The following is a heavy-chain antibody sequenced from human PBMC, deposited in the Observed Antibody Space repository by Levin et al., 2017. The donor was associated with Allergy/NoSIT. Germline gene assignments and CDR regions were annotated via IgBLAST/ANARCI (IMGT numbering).Heavy chain of an antibody. CDR1: GYTFTSYD. CDR2: MNPNSGNT. J-gene: IGHJ6*02. D-gene: IGHD3-3*01. V-gene: IGHV1-8*01. CDR3: ARVLDDFWSGYAYYYYGMDV. Sequence: GESLKISCKASGYTFTSYDINWVRQATGQGLEWMGWMNPNSGNTGYAQKFQGRVTMTRNTSISTAYMELSSLRSEDTAVYYCARVLDDFWSGYAYYYYGMDVWGQGTTVTVSS.